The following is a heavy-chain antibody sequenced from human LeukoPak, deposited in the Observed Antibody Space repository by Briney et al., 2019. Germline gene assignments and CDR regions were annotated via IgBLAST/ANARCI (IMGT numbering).Heavy chain of an antibody. V-gene: IGHV4-34*01. CDR3: ARSGGPLNWFDP. J-gene: IGHJ5*02. Sequence: PSETLSLTCVVYGGSFSGYYWSWIRQPPGKGLEWIGEINHSGFTNYNPSLKSRVTISVDTSKNQFSLKLNSVTAADTAVYYCARSGGPLNWFDPWGQGTLVIVSS. CDR1: GGSFSGYY. CDR2: INHSGFT.